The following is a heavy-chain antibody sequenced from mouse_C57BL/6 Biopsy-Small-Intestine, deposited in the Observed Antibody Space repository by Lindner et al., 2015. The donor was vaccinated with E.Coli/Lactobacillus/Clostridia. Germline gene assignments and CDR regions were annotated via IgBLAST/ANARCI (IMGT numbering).Heavy chain of an antibody. CDR3: ARENGDLAAALYDAFDI. Sequence: SVKVSCKVSGYTFTSYPMHWVRQVPGQGLEWMGWLNAANGNTKYSKTFQGRVTITRDTSASTAYMEVNSLRSEDTAVYFCARENGDLAAALYDAFDIWGQGTMVTVSS. CDR1: GYTFTSYP. J-gene: IGHJ3*01. D-gene: IGHD2-3*01. V-gene: IGHV1-84*02. CDR2: LNAANGNT.